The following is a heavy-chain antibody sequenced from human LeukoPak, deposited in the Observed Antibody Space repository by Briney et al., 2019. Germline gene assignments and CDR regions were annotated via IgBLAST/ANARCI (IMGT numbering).Heavy chain of an antibody. J-gene: IGHJ6*02. D-gene: IGHD3-22*01. CDR1: GYTFTSYG. CDR3: ARGDYYDSSARPPDV. V-gene: IGHV1-69*04. CDR2: IIPILGIA. Sequence: ASVKVSCKASGYTFTSYGISWVRQAPGQGLEWMGRIIPILGIANYAQKFQGRVTITADKSTSTAYMELSSLRSEDTAVYYCARGDYYDSSARPPDVWGQGTTVTVSS.